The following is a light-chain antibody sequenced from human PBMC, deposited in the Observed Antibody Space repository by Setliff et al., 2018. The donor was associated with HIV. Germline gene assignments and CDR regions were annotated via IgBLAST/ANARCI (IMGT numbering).Light chain of an antibody. CDR2: DVT. CDR1: SSDIGGYNY. Sequence: QSVLTQPASVSGSPGQSITISCTGTSSDIGGYNYVSWYQQLPGNTPKLLIYDVTNRPSGVPDRFSGSKSANTASLTISGLQAEDEADYYCSSFTSSKALLFGGGNK. CDR3: SSFTSSKALL. J-gene: IGLJ3*02. V-gene: IGLV2-14*03.